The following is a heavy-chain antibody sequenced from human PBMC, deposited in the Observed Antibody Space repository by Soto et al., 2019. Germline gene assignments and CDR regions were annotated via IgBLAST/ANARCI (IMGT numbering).Heavy chain of an antibody. CDR2: IYYSGST. CDR1: GGSFSSSSYY. Sequence: PSETLSLTCTVSGGSFSSSSYYWGWIRQPPGKGLEWIGSIYYSGSTYYNPSLKSRVTISVDTSKNQFSLKLSSVTAADTAVYYCARAWEVSSTYGMDVWGQGTTVTVSS. D-gene: IGHD2-2*01. J-gene: IGHJ6*02. CDR3: ARAWEVSSTYGMDV. V-gene: IGHV4-39*01.